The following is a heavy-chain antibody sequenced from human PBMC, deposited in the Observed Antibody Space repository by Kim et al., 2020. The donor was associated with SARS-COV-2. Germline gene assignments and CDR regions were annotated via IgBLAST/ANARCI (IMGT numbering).Heavy chain of an antibody. V-gene: IGHV1-8*01. J-gene: IGHJ4*02. D-gene: IGHD6-13*01. CDR3: ARTGGSSSWAYFDY. Sequence: AHKFQGRFTMTRNTSISTAYMELSSLGSEDTAVYYCARTGGSSSWAYFDYWGQGTLVTVSS.